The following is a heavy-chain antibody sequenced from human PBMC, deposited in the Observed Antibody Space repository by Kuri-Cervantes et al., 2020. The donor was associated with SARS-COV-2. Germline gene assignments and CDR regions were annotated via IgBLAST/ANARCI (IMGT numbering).Heavy chain of an antibody. CDR3: AKDFGYYGSEAYDY. D-gene: IGHD3-10*01. CDR1: GFTFSSYG. V-gene: IGHV3-30*02. Sequence: GGSLRLSCAASGFTFSSYGMHWVRQAPGKGLEWVAFIRYDGSNKYYADSVKGRFTISRDNSKNTLYLQMNNLRTEDTALYYCAKDFGYYGSEAYDYWGQGTLVTVSS. J-gene: IGHJ4*02. CDR2: IRYDGSNK.